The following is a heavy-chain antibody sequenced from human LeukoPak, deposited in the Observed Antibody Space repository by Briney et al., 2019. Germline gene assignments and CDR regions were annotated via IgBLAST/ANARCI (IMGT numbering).Heavy chain of an antibody. CDR3: GRDALVGYFSYYYMDV. J-gene: IGHJ6*03. CDR2: ISNSGST. CDR1: GDSISSHY. V-gene: IGHV4-59*11. Sequence: PSETLSLTCTVSGDSISSHYWTWVRQSRVKGVEWIGDISNSGSTSYNPSLKSRVSISIDTSKNQFSLKLSSVTAADTAVYYCGRDALVGYFSYYYMDVWGKGTTVTVSS. D-gene: IGHD2-15*01.